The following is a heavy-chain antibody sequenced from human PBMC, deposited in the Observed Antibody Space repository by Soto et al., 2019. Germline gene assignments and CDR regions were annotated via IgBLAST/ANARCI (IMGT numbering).Heavy chain of an antibody. D-gene: IGHD3-3*01. CDR2: IYYSGST. CDR1: GGSISSSSYY. V-gene: IGHV4-39*01. Sequence: PSETLSLTCTVSGGSISSSSYYWGWIRQPPGKGLEWIGSIYYSGSTYYNPSLKSRVTISVDTSRNQFSLKLSSVTAADTAVYYCARLSLPRPPTAPGSGYYYYMDVWGKGTTVTVSS. CDR3: ARLSLPRPPTAPGSGYYYYMDV. J-gene: IGHJ6*03.